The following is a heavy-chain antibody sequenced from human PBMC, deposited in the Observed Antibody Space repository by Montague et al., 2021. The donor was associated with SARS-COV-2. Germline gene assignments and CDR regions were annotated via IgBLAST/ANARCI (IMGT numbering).Heavy chain of an antibody. V-gene: IGHV3-23*01. CDR3: AKLSNSGPTFFDS. CDR2: VSGSGADT. Sequence: SLRLSCAASGFTFSSYAMSWVRQPPGKGLEWVSGVSGSGADTYYADSVKGRFTISRDNSKNTVFLQMSSLSAEDTAVFYCAKLSNSGPTFFDSWGQGTLVTVSS. CDR1: GFTFSSYA. J-gene: IGHJ5*01. D-gene: IGHD2/OR15-2a*01.